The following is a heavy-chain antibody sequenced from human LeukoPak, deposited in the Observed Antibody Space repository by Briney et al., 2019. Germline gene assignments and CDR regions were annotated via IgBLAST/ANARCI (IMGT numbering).Heavy chain of an antibody. J-gene: IGHJ4*02. CDR3: ATAFTRMVRGVIPFAFDY. Sequence: GASVKVSCKVSGYTLTELSMHWVRQAPGKRLEWMGGFDPEDGETIYAQKFQGRVTMTEDTSTDTAYMELSSLRSEDTAVYYCATAFTRMVRGVIPFAFDYWGQGTLVTVSS. CDR1: GYTLTELS. D-gene: IGHD3-10*01. CDR2: FDPEDGET. V-gene: IGHV1-24*01.